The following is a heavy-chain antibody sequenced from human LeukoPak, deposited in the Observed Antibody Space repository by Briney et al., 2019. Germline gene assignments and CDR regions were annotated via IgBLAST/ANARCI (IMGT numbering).Heavy chain of an antibody. J-gene: IGHJ5*02. CDR2: IIPIFGTA. CDR1: GGTFSSYA. CDR3: ARDPVPYYDFWSGYYSGVNWFDP. D-gene: IGHD3-3*01. V-gene: IGHV1-69*05. Sequence: GASVKVSCKASGGTFSSYAISWVRQAPGQGLEWMGGIIPIFGTANYAQKFQGRVTITTDESTSTAYMELSSLRSEDTAVYYCARDPVPYYDFWSGYYSGVNWFDPWGQGTLVTVSS.